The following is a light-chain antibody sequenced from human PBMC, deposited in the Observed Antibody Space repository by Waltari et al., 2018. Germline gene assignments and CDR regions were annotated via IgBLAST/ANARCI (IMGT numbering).Light chain of an antibody. Sequence: QSVLTLPPSASGTPGQTVTISCSGGSANVGTNSVSWYKQLPGVAPELLLYSDNQRPPGVPDRFSGSRSGTSASLAISGLRSDDEADYYCATWDERLTGFWVFGGGTRLTV. CDR2: SDN. CDR3: ATWDERLTGFWV. V-gene: IGLV1-47*02. CDR1: SANVGTNS. J-gene: IGLJ3*02.